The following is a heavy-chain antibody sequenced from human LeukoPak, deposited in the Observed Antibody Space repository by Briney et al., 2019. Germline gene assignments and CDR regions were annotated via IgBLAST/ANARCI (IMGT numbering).Heavy chain of an antibody. Sequence: GGSLRLSYTASDFTFRYYAMPWVRQAPGRGLEWVGFISSKAVGGTTEYAASVKGRFTISRKDSKSIAYLQMNSQTTEDTAVYYCTRAPYSNYVNLDYWGQGTLVSVSS. V-gene: IGHV3-49*04. CDR1: DFTFRYYA. D-gene: IGHD4-11*01. J-gene: IGHJ4*02. CDR2: ISSKAVGGTT. CDR3: TRAPYSNYVNLDY.